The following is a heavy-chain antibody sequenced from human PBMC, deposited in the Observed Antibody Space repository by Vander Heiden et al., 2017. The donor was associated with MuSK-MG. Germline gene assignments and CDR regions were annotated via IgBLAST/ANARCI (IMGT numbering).Heavy chain of an antibody. Sequence: EVKLVASGGGWVQPGSSLRLSCAASWFTFDDYAMHWVRQAPGKGLEWVSGISGNSGNIGYADSVKGRFTISRDNAKNSVYLQMNSLRAEDTALYYCAKGYSSSWLYYFDYWGQGTLVTVSS. CDR1: WFTFDDYA. V-gene: IGHV3-9*01. CDR3: AKGYSSSWLYYFDY. J-gene: IGHJ4*02. CDR2: ISGNSGNI. D-gene: IGHD6-13*01.